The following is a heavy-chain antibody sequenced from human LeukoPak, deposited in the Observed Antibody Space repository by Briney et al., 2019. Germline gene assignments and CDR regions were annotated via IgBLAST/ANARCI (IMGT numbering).Heavy chain of an antibody. J-gene: IGHJ6*03. D-gene: IGHD4-11*01. Sequence: SETLSLTCTVSGGSLSSSSYYWSWIRQPPGKGLEWIGYIYYSGSTNYNPSLKSRVTISVDTSKNQFSLKLSYVTAADTAVYYCARVYSTYITRYYNYMDVWGKGTTVTVSS. CDR1: GGSLSSSSYY. CDR3: ARVYSTYITRYYNYMDV. CDR2: IYYSGST. V-gene: IGHV4-61*01.